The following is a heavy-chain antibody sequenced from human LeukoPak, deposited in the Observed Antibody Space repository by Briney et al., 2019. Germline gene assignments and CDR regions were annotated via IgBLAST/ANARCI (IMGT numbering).Heavy chain of an antibody. CDR2: IGGSGDST. Sequence: GGSLRLSCAASGFTFSNSVMGWVRQAPGKGLERVSAIGGSGDSTYYTDSVTGRFTISRDNSKNTLYLQMNSLRAEDTALYYCAKLPTGYPNWFDPWGQGTLVTVSS. CDR3: AKLPTGYPNWFDP. V-gene: IGHV3-23*01. CDR1: GFTFSNSV. J-gene: IGHJ5*02. D-gene: IGHD3-9*01.